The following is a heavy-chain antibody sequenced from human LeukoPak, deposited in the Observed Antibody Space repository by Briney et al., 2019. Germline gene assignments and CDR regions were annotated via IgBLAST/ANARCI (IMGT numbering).Heavy chain of an antibody. Sequence: SETLSLTCTVSGGSIISYHWSWIRQPPGKGLEWIGHIFYSGSTNYNPSLKSRVTISVDTSNNQFSLKLSSVTAADTAIYYCARDTPWGGPNLPDAFDIWGPGTMVTVSS. CDR3: ARDTPWGGPNLPDAFDI. CDR1: GGSIISYH. V-gene: IGHV4-59*01. CDR2: IFYSGST. D-gene: IGHD2-15*01. J-gene: IGHJ3*02.